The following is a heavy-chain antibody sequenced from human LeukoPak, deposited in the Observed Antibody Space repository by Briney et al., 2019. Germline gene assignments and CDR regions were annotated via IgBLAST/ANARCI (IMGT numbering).Heavy chain of an antibody. CDR3: ARDGGHSGSRRPTDY. D-gene: IGHD1-26*01. J-gene: IGHJ4*02. Sequence: SETLSLTCAVYGGSFSGYYWSWIRQPPGKGLEWMGEINHSGSTNYNPSPKSRVTISVDTSKNQFSLKLSSVTAADTAVYYCARDGGHSGSRRPTDYWGQGTLVTVSS. V-gene: IGHV4-34*01. CDR2: INHSGST. CDR1: GGSFSGYY.